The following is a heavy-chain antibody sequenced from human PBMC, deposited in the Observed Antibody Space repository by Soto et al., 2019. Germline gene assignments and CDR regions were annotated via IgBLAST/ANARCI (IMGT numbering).Heavy chain of an antibody. CDR2: INSDGSST. CDR1: GFTFSSYW. J-gene: IGHJ4*02. D-gene: IGHD3-22*01. CDR3: ARGYYYDSSGLASSDY. Sequence: GGPLRLSCAASGFTFSSYWMHWVRQAPGKGLVWVSRINSDGSSTSYADSVKGRFTISRDNAKNTLYLQMNSLRAEDTAVYYCARGYYYDSSGLASSDYWGQGTVVTVYS. V-gene: IGHV3-74*01.